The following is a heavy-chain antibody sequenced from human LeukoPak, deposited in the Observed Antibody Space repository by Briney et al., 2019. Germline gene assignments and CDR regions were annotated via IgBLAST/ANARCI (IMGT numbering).Heavy chain of an antibody. CDR1: GFTFSDYY. J-gene: IGHJ6*02. CDR2: IAHSGNGM. CDR3: ARGHYEMGV. Sequence: GGSLRFSCAASGFTFSDYYMTWIRQAPGKGLEWVSHIAHSGNGMWYADAVKGRFTISRDNAKNLLFLQMDSLRAEDTAVYYCARGHYEMGVWGQGTTVIVSS. V-gene: IGHV3-11*01.